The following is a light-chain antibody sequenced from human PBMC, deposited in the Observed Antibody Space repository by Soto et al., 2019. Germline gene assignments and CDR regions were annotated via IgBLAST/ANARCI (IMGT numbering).Light chain of an antibody. CDR2: GAS. CDR1: QPITSNF. J-gene: IGKJ2*01. Sequence: DIVLTQSPGTLSLSPGERATLSCRAGQPITSNFLAWYQQKRGQAPRLLIYGASSRTTGIPDRFSGSGSGTDFTLTISSLQAEDVAVYYCQQYYSTPPTFGQGTKLEIK. CDR3: QQYYSTPPT. V-gene: IGKV3-20*01.